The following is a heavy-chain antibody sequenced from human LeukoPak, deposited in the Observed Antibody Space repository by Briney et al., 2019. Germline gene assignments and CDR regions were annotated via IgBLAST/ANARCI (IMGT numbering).Heavy chain of an antibody. Sequence: SETLSLTCTVSGGSISSSSYYWGWIRQPPGKGLEWIGSIYYSGSTYYNPSLKSRVTISVDTSKNQFSLKLSSVTAADTAVYYCAREGVLGAFDIWGQGKMVTVSS. CDR2: IYYSGST. D-gene: IGHD2/OR15-2a*01. CDR3: AREGVLGAFDI. V-gene: IGHV4-39*02. CDR1: GGSISSSSYY. J-gene: IGHJ3*02.